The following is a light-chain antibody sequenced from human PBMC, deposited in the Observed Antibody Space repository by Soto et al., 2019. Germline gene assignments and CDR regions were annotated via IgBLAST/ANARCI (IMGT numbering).Light chain of an antibody. V-gene: IGKV3-11*01. CDR2: DAS. CDR3: QQRSNWPLT. J-gene: IGKJ4*01. Sequence: IVLPQSPATLSLSPGERATLSCGASQSFSSYLAWYQQKPGQAPRLLIYDASNRATGIPARFSGSGSGTDFTLTISSLEPEDFAVYYCQQRSNWPLTFGGGTKVDI. CDR1: QSFSSY.